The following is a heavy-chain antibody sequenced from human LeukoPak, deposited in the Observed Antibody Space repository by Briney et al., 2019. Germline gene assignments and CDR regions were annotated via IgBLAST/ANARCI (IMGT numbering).Heavy chain of an antibody. V-gene: IGHV4-34*01. Sequence: PSETLSLTCAVYGGSFSGYYWSWIRQPPGKGLEWIGEINHSGSTNYNPSLKSRVTISVDTSKNQFSLKLSSVTAADTAVYYCARVLDTAMAYVYYYYYYYMDVWGKGTTVTVSS. CDR1: GGSFSGYY. CDR2: INHSGST. CDR3: ARVLDTAMAYVYYYYYYYMDV. J-gene: IGHJ6*03. D-gene: IGHD5-18*01.